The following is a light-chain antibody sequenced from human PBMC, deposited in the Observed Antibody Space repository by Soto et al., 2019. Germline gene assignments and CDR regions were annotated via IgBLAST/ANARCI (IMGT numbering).Light chain of an antibody. CDR2: EES. V-gene: IGKV1-39*01. CDR3: PQTYSPPAT. J-gene: IGKJ1*01. Sequence: DIRMTQSPSSLSASVGDRVTIACRASQSIDTHLNWYQQHPGKAPNALIYEESNLPSGVTSRFSGSGSGTDFTLPISGLQPDDSATYYCPQTYSPPATFGQGTKVEIK. CDR1: QSIDTH.